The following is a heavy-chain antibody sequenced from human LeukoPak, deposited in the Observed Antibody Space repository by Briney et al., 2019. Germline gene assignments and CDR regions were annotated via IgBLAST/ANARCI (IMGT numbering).Heavy chain of an antibody. Sequence: SETLSLTCTVSGDSISSGGYYWSWIRQHPGMGLEWIGYIYYSGSTYYNPSLKSRVTISVDTSKNQFSLKLSSVTAADTAVYYCARDLRSSSSSGINYYGMDVWGQGTTVTVSS. CDR1: GDSISSGGYY. V-gene: IGHV4-31*03. D-gene: IGHD6-6*01. J-gene: IGHJ6*02. CDR3: ARDLRSSSSSGINYYGMDV. CDR2: IYYSGST.